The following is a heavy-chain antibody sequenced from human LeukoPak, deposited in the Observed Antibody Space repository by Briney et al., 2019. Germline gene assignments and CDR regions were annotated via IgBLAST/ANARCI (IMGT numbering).Heavy chain of an antibody. CDR1: GYTFTSYD. V-gene: IGHV1-8*01. CDR3: VRGNNYYYYYDMDV. J-gene: IGHJ6*03. D-gene: IGHD1/OR15-1a*01. CDR2: MNPNSGDT. Sequence: ASVKVSCKASGYTFTSYDINWVRQAPRQGLEWMGWMNPNSGDTGYAQKFQGRVTMIRNTSISTAYMELSSVRPEDRGVYYCVRGNNYYYYYDMDVWGKGGTVTVSS.